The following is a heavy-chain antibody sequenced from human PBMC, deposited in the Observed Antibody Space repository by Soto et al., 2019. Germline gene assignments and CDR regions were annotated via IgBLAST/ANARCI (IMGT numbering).Heavy chain of an antibody. D-gene: IGHD3-22*01. CDR3: AHSLIGYYYDSSGSNWFDP. CDR2: MEWDDES. J-gene: IGHJ5*02. Sequence: SGPTLVNPTQTLTLTCTFSGFSLTTRGMSVTWIRQPPGKALEWLARMEWDDESFYSTSLRTRLTVSKDTSKNQVVLTMTNMDPVDTATYYCAHSLIGYYYDSSGSNWFDPWGQGTLVTVSS. V-gene: IGHV2-70*12. CDR1: GFSLTTRGMS.